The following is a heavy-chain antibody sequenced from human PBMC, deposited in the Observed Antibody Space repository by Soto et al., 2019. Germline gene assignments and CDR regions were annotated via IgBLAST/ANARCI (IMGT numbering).Heavy chain of an antibody. CDR2: ISGSGGTV. Sequence: EVQVLESGGGLVQPGGSLRLSCVASGFTFSDFAMSWVRQAPGKGLEWVSSISGSGGTVYYADCVKGRFTISRDNSNNTLYLKMHSPRADDTAVYFCAKLRGSGWYFHYWGQGTLVAVSS. CDR1: GFTFSDFA. CDR3: AKLRGSGWYFHY. J-gene: IGHJ4*02. V-gene: IGHV3-23*01. D-gene: IGHD6-19*01.